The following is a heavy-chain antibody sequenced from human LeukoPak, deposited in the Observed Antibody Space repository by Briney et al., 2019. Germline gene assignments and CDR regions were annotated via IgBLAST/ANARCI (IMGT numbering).Heavy chain of an antibody. CDR1: GYSISSGYY. CDR2: IHHSGST. V-gene: IGHV4-38-2*02. D-gene: IGHD6-13*01. J-gene: IGHJ5*02. Sequence: SETLSLTCTVSGYSISSGYYWGCIRPPPGEGLEWMGSIHHSGSTYYNPSLKSRVTISVGTSKSQFSLKLSSVTAADTAVYYCARDGSSSSWYWFDPWGQGTLVTVSS. CDR3: ARDGSSSSWYWFDP.